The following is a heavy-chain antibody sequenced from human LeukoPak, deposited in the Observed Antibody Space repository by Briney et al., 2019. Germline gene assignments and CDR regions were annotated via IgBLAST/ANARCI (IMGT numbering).Heavy chain of an antibody. CDR3: PRDKYYGSGSHFEVDY. CDR1: GFPLSIYA. V-gene: IGHV3-23*01. J-gene: IGHJ4*02. Sequence: GGSLRLSCAPSGFPLSIYAMSWVRQAPGKGLEWVTAISGSGGSTHYTDSVKGRFPISRDNSKNTLYLQMHSLRAEDTAVLYCPRDKYYGSGSHFEVDYRGQGTLVTASS. CDR2: ISGSGGST. D-gene: IGHD3-10*01.